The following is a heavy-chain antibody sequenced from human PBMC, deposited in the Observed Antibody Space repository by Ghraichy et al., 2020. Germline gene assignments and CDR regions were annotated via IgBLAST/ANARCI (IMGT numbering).Heavy chain of an antibody. CDR1: GDSIINSPYN. V-gene: IGHV4-39*01. CDR3: ARHVFYFRDFLYYFDY. D-gene: IGHD2/OR15-2a*01. CDR2: IYYSGAT. Sequence: SETLSLTCTVSGDSIINSPYNWGWIRQPPGKGLEWIASIYYSGATYYNPSLKSRVTISVDTSETQFSLKLTSVTAADTAVYFCARHVFYFRDFLYYFDYWGQGALVTVSS. J-gene: IGHJ4*02.